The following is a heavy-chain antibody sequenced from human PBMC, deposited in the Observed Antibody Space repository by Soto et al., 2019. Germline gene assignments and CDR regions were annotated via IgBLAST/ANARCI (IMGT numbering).Heavy chain of an antibody. CDR2: IKQDGSER. CDR3: ARGTVTTAGVFDY. Sequence: GGSLRLSCAASGFTFSTYWMSWVRQAPGKGLEWVANIKQDGSERYYVDSVEGRFTISRDNAKKSMYLQINSLRVEDTAVYYCARGTVTTAGVFDYWGQGTLVTVSS. J-gene: IGHJ4*02. CDR1: GFTFSTYW. D-gene: IGHD4-17*01. V-gene: IGHV3-7*01.